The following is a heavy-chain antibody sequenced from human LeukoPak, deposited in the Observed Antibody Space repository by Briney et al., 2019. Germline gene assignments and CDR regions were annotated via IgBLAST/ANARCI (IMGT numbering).Heavy chain of an antibody. J-gene: IGHJ4*02. CDR1: GGSISSYY. V-gene: IGHV4-59*12. CDR3: ARSYSGSYLDY. D-gene: IGHD1-26*01. CDR2: IYYSGST. Sequence: SETLSLTCTVSGGSISSYYWSWIRQPPGKGLEWIGYIYYSGSTNYNPSLKSRVTISVDKSKNQFSLKLSSVTAADTAVYYCARSYSGSYLDYWGQGTLVTVSS.